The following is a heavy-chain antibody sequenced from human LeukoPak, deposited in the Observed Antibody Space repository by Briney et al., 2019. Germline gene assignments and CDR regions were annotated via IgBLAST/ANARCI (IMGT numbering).Heavy chain of an antibody. J-gene: IGHJ3*02. CDR2: IYYSGST. D-gene: IGHD3-22*01. Sequence: SETLSLTCTVSGGSISASNYDWGWTRQPPGKGLEWIGIIYYSGSTYYNVSLKSRVTISVDTSKNHFSLKLTSVTAADTAVYYCAGRLSNYYDSSGYHGAFDIWGQGTMVTVSS. CDR3: AGRLSNYYDSSGYHGAFDI. V-gene: IGHV4-39*02. CDR1: GGSISASNYD.